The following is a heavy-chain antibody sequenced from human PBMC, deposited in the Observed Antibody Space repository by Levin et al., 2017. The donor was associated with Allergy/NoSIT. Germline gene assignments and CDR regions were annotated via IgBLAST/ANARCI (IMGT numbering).Heavy chain of an antibody. CDR1: GFSLSTSGMC. Sequence: SGPTLVKPTQTLTLTCTFSGFSLSTSGMCVSWIRQPPGKALEWLARIDWDDDKYYSTSLKTRLTISKDTSKNQVVLTMTNMDPVDTATYYCARMIAQGYSSSSFDYWGQGTLVTVSS. CDR3: ARMIAQGYSSSSFDY. D-gene: IGHD6-6*01. CDR2: IDWDDDK. V-gene: IGHV2-70*11. J-gene: IGHJ4*02.